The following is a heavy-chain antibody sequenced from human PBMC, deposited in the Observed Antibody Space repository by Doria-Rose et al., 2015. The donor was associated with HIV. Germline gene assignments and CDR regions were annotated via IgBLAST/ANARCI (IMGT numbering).Heavy chain of an antibody. V-gene: IGHV2-26*01. CDR3: ARIKSSRWYHKYYFDF. CDR2: IFSDDER. J-gene: IGHJ4*02. D-gene: IGHD6-13*01. Sequence: QESGPVLVKPTETLTLTCTVSGVSLSSPGMGVSWIRQPPGQALEWLANIFSDDERSYNTSLKSRLTISRGTSKSQVVLTMTDMDPVDTATYYCARIKSSRWYHKYYFDFWGQGTLVIVSA. CDR1: GVSLSSPGMG.